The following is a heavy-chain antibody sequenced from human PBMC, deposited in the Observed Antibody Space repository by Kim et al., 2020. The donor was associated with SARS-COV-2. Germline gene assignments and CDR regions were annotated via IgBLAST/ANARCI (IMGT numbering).Heavy chain of an antibody. J-gene: IGHJ6*02. CDR2: INNDGSST. CDR1: GFTFSGHW. D-gene: IGHD3-16*01. V-gene: IGHV3-74*01. Sequence: GGSLRLSCAASGFTFSGHWMFWVRQGPGKGLVCVSRINNDGSSTNYADSVKGRFTVSRDNAKNTLYLQMNSLRVEDTAVYYCARGGGGMDVWGQGTPVTV. CDR3: ARGGGGMDV.